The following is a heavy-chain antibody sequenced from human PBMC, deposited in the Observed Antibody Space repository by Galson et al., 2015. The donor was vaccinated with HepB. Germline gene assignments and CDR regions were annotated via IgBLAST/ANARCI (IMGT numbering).Heavy chain of an antibody. CDR2: INTNTGNP. Sequence: SVKVSCKASGYTFTSYAMNWVRQAPGQGLEWMGWINTNTGNPTYAQGFTGRFVFSLDTSVSTAYLQISSLKAEDTAVYYCARRRLRFYGWGADYYYYYGMDVWGQGTTVTVSS. D-gene: IGHD5-12*01. CDR3: ARRRLRFYGWGADYYYYYGMDV. CDR1: GYTFTSYA. V-gene: IGHV7-4-1*02. J-gene: IGHJ6*02.